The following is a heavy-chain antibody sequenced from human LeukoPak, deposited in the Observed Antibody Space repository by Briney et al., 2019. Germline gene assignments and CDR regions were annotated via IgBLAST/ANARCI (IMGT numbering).Heavy chain of an antibody. CDR2: INPSSGDT. D-gene: IGHD2-15*01. CDR3: ASDTCSGGTCYSCY. Sequence: AASVKVSCKASGYTFTGYYMHWVRQAPGQGLEWMGWINPSSGDTNSAQRFQGRVTMTRDTSISTAYMELTRLRSDDTAVYYCASDTCSGGTCYSCYWGQGTLVTVSS. V-gene: IGHV1-2*02. CDR1: GYTFTGYY. J-gene: IGHJ4*02.